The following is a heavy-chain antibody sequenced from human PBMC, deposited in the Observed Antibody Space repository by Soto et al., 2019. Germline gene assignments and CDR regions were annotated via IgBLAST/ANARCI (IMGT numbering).Heavy chain of an antibody. CDR2: IYPGDSDT. D-gene: IGHD3-22*01. Sequence: PGESLKISCKGSGYSFTSYWIGWVRQMPGKGLEWVGIIYPGDSDTRYSPSFQGQVTISADKSISTAYLQWSSLKASDTAMYYCARLYYYDSSGYHSNYYYYYGMDVWGQGTTVTVSS. CDR1: GYSFTSYW. J-gene: IGHJ6*02. CDR3: ARLYYYDSSGYHSNYYYYYGMDV. V-gene: IGHV5-51*01.